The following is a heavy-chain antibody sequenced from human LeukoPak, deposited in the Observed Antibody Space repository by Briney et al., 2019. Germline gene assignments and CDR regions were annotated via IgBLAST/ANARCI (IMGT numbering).Heavy chain of an antibody. CDR3: AKPPYYDFWSGLDY. V-gene: IGHV3-30*18. CDR2: ISYDGSNK. J-gene: IGHJ4*02. D-gene: IGHD3-3*01. CDR1: GFTFSSYG. Sequence: PGRSLRLSCAASGFTFSSYGMHWVRQAPGKGLEWVAVISYDGSNKYYADSVKGRFTISRDSSKNTLYLQMNSLRAEDTAVYYCAKPPYYDFWSGLDYWGQGTLVTVSS.